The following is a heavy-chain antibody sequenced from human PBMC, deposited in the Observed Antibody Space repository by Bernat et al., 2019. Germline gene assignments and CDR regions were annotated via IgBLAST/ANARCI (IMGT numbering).Heavy chain of an antibody. CDR1: GGSISSSSYY. Sequence: QLQLQESGPGLVKPSETLSLTCTVSGGSISSSSYYWGWIRQPPGKGLEWIGSIYYSGSTYYNPSLKSRVTIFVDTAKKQFCLKLSSVTAADTDVYYCARSYDSSGYYYVGFGYWGQGTLVTVSS. J-gene: IGHJ4*02. V-gene: IGHV4-39*01. CDR2: IYYSGST. CDR3: ARSYDSSGYYYVGFGY. D-gene: IGHD3-22*01.